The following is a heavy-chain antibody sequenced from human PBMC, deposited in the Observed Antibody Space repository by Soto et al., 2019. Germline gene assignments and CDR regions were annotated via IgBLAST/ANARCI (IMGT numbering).Heavy chain of an antibody. CDR3: ARLIFDARALYYDSSGYWGDAFDI. J-gene: IGHJ3*02. CDR1: GGSISSSSYY. V-gene: IGHV4-39*01. CDR2: IYYSGST. Sequence: QLQLQESGPGLVKPSETLSLTCTVSGGSISSSSYYWGWIRQPPGKGLEWIGSIYYSGSTYYNPSLKSRVTISVDTSKNQFSLKLSSVTAADTAVYYCARLIFDARALYYDSSGYWGDAFDIWGQGTMVTVSS. D-gene: IGHD3-22*01.